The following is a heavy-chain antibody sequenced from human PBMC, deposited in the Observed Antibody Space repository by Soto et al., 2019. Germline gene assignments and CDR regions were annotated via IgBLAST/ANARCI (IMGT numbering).Heavy chain of an antibody. Sequence: SVKVSCKASGGTFSSYAISWVRQAPGQGLEWMGGIIPIFGTANYAQKFQGRVTITADESTSTAYMELSSLRSEDTAVYYCAKRYCSSTSCYSFDYWGQGTLVTVSS. CDR2: IIPIFGTA. J-gene: IGHJ4*02. D-gene: IGHD2-2*01. CDR3: AKRYCSSTSCYSFDY. CDR1: GGTFSSYA. V-gene: IGHV1-69*13.